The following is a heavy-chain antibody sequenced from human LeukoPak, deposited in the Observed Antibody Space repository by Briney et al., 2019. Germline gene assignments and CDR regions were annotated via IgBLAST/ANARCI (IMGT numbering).Heavy chain of an antibody. CDR1: GYTLTELS. CDR3: AIPSGTFLAYYYGLDV. J-gene: IGHJ6*02. Sequence: EASVKVSCKVSGYTLTELSMQWVRQAPGKGLEWMGGFDPEDGETIYAQKFQGRVTMTEDKSTDTVYMELNSLRSEDTAVYYCAIPSGTFLAYYYGLDVWGQGTTVTVSS. D-gene: IGHD1-26*01. CDR2: FDPEDGET. V-gene: IGHV1-24*01.